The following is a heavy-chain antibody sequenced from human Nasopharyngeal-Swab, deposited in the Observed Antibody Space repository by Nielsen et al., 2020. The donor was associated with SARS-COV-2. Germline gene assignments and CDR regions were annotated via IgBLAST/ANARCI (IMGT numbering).Heavy chain of an antibody. CDR1: GFTFSDYY. D-gene: IGHD3-10*01. Sequence: GESLKISCAASGFTFSDYYMSWIRQAPGKGLEWVGRIKSKTDGGTTDYAAPVKGRFTISRDDSKNTLYLQMNSLKTEDTAVYYCTTYSLLWLNGMDVWGQGTTVTVSS. V-gene: IGHV3-15*01. CDR2: IKSKTDGGTT. CDR3: TTYSLLWLNGMDV. J-gene: IGHJ6*02.